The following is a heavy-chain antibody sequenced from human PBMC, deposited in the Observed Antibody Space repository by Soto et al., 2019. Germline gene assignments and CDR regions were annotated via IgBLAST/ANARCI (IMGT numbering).Heavy chain of an antibody. CDR1: GFTFDNYA. V-gene: IGHV3-9*01. CDR2: ISWNSNTI. J-gene: IGHJ4*02. CDR3: AKDTGPN. Sequence: GGSRRLSCAASGFTFDNYAMHWVRQAPGKGLEWVSGISWNSNTIAYAVSVKGRFTISRDNAKNSLYLQMNSLRAEDTAFYYCAKDTGPNWGQGTLVTVSS.